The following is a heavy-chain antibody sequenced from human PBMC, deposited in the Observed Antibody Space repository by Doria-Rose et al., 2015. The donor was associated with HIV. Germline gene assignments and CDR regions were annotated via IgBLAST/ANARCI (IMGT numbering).Heavy chain of an antibody. D-gene: IGHD6-13*01. CDR3: ARIKSSRWYHKYYLDF. V-gene: IGHV2-26*01. J-gene: IGHJ4*02. CDR2: IFSDDER. Sequence: ESGPVLVKPTETLTLTCTVSGVSLSSPGMGVSWIRQPPGKALEWPANIFSDDERSYKTSLKSRLTISRDTSKSQVVLTMTDMDPVDTATYYCARIKSSRWYHKYYLDFWGQGTLVIVSA. CDR1: GVSLSSPGMG.